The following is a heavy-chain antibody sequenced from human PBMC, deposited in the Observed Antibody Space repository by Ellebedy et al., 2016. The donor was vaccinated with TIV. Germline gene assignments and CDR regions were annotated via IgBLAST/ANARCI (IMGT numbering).Heavy chain of an antibody. CDR2: IYWDDDK. CDR1: GFSLSTSGVG. V-gene: IGHV2-5*02. J-gene: IGHJ4*02. D-gene: IGHD2-2*01. Sequence: SGPTLVKPTQTLTLTCTFSGFSLSTSGVGVGWIRQPPGKALEWLALIYWDDDKRYSPSLKSRLTITKDTSKNQVVLTMTNMDPVDTATYYCAHGGGYCSSTSCYGGFFYWGQGTLVTVSS. CDR3: AHGGGYCSSTSCYGGFFY.